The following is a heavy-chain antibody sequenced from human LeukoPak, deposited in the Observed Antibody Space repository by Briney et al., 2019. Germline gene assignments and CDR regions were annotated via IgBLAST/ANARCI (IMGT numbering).Heavy chain of an antibody. Sequence: SVKVSCKASGGTFTNYAISWVRQAPGQGLEWMGGIIPLLGTPNYAQKFQGRVTITADDSTSTAYMELTSLRSGDTAVYYCAEDSSMVTTRAPYYYYYLDVWGQGTTVTVSS. CDR1: GGTFTNYA. V-gene: IGHV1-69*13. CDR3: AEDSSMVTTRAPYYYYYLDV. J-gene: IGHJ6*02. CDR2: IIPLLGTP. D-gene: IGHD4-17*01.